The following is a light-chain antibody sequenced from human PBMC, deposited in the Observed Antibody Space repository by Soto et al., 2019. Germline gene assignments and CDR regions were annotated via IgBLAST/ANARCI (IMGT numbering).Light chain of an antibody. CDR1: QSIGTW. CDR2: KAS. CDR3: QQYNSYSWT. J-gene: IGKJ1*01. V-gene: IGKV1-5*03. Sequence: DIQMTQSPSTLSVSVGDRVTITCRASQSIGTWLAWYQQKPGKAPKVLIHKASSLESGAPSRFSGSGSGTEFTLTISSLQPGDFATYYCQQYNSYSWTFGQGTKVEI.